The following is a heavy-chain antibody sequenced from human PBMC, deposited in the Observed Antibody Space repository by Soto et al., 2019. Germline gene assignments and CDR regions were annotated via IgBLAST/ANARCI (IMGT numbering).Heavy chain of an antibody. D-gene: IGHD2-15*01. CDR2: IYYSGST. J-gene: IGHJ5*02. V-gene: IGHV4-61*01. CDR1: GGSLSASNYY. Sequence: LETLSLTCTVSGGSLSASNYYWGWIRQPPGKGLEWMGYIYYSGSTNYNPSLKSRVTISVDTSKNQFSLKLSSVTAADTAVYYCARELGVVVAATPGPETLNWFDPWGQGALVTVSS. CDR3: ARELGVVVAATPGPETLNWFDP.